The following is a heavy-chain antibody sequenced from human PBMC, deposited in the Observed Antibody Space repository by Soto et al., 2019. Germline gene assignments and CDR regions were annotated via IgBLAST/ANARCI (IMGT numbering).Heavy chain of an antibody. J-gene: IGHJ4*02. CDR3: ARLVYDTRLNYMYFDF. CDR2: IFHDGTA. V-gene: IGHV4-4*01. Sequence: XGTLSLSCAVSGVSMSSGNWWTCVRQSPQRGLEYIGEIFHDGTANYYPSFERRVAISVDTSKNQFSLKLTSVTAADTAIYFCARLVYDTRLNYMYFDFWGQGTLVTVSS. D-gene: IGHD3-10*01. CDR1: GVSMSSGNW.